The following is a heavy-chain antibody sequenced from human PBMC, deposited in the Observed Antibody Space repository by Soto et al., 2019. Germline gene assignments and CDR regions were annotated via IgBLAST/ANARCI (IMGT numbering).Heavy chain of an antibody. Sequence: LRLSCAASGFTFSSYAMHWVRQAPGKGLEWVAVISYDGSNKYYADSVKGRFTISRDNSKNTLYLQMNSLRAEDTAVYYCAREDPNWNYPYYGMDVWGQGTTVTVSS. V-gene: IGHV3-30-3*01. J-gene: IGHJ6*02. CDR2: ISYDGSNK. D-gene: IGHD1-20*01. CDR1: GFTFSSYA. CDR3: AREDPNWNYPYYGMDV.